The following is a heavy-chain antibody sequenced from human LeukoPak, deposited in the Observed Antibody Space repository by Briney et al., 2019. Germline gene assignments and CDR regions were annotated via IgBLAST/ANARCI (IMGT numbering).Heavy chain of an antibody. CDR3: ARFLNWVFDN. CDR2: IYSSGST. Sequence: PSETLSLTCAGSGDSISSATHYWSWIRQPAGKGLEWIGRIYSSGSTNYNPSLKSRVSISVDTSKNQFSLKLSSVTAADTAVYYCARFLNWVFDNWGQGTPVTVSS. CDR1: GDSISSATHY. J-gene: IGHJ4*02. D-gene: IGHD7-27*01. V-gene: IGHV4-61*02.